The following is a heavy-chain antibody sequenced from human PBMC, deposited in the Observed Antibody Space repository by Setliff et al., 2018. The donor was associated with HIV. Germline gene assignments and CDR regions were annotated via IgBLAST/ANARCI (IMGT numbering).Heavy chain of an antibody. CDR2: VSPSDSDT. V-gene: IGHV5-51*01. CDR3: ARWGGLGSVIAVVPYLDAFDI. J-gene: IGHJ3*02. D-gene: IGHD3-22*01. Sequence: PGESLKISCKGSGYTFPIYWIGWVRQMPGKGLEWMGIVSPSDSDTRYSPTFQGQVTISVDKSISTAYLQWTSLKASDTAMYYCARWGGLGSVIAVVPYLDAFDIWGQGTTVTVSS. CDR1: GYTFPIYW.